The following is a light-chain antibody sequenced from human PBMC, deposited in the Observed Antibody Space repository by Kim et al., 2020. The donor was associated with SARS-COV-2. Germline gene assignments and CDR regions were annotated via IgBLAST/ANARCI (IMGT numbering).Light chain of an antibody. CDR3: QHYNSYPLT. J-gene: IGKJ4*01. Sequence: AYIVDRVTITGRASQTINKWLAWYQQKPGRAPKLLIYKASSLESGVPSTFSGSGSGTEFTLTISSLQPDDFATYYCQHYNSYPLTFGGGTKVDIK. CDR1: QTINKW. V-gene: IGKV1-5*03. CDR2: KAS.